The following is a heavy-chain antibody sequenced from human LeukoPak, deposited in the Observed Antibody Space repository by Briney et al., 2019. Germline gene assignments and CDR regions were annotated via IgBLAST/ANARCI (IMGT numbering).Heavy chain of an antibody. V-gene: IGHV1-69*05. J-gene: IGHJ6*03. CDR1: GGAFSSYA. Sequence: GSPVKVSCKASGGAFSSYAISWVRQAPGQGLEWMGGIIPIFGTANYAQKFQGRVTITTDESTSTAYMELSSLRSEDTAVYYCARALYDSSGLYYYYMDVWGKGTTVTVSS. D-gene: IGHD3-22*01. CDR3: ARALYDSSGLYYYYMDV. CDR2: IIPIFGTA.